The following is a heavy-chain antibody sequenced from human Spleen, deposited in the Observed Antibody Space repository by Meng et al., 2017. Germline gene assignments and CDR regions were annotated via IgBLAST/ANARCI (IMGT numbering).Heavy chain of an antibody. CDR1: GFTFYNYA. Sequence: LSLTCAASGFTFYNYAMHWVRQAPGKGLEWVAVVSYDGYGKYYADSVKGRFTISRDNAKNTLYLQMNSLRAEDTALYYCAKYSYGLGDYFDYWGQGALVTVSS. CDR2: VSYDGYGK. J-gene: IGHJ4*02. V-gene: IGHV3-30*04. CDR3: AKYSYGLGDYFDY. D-gene: IGHD5-18*01.